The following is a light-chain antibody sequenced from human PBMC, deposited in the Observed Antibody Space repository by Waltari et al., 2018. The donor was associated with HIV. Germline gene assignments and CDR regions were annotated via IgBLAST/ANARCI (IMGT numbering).Light chain of an antibody. V-gene: IGLV1-44*01. Sequence: QSVLTQPPSVSGTPGQRVPISCSGSSSNLGSNIVNWYRQLPGRAPQLLIYNDYERPSGVSDRFSGFGSGTSASLAISGLQFDDEADYYCATWDDGLVRVVFGGGTKLTVV. CDR2: NDY. CDR1: SSNLGSNI. CDR3: ATWDDGLVRVV. J-gene: IGLJ2*01.